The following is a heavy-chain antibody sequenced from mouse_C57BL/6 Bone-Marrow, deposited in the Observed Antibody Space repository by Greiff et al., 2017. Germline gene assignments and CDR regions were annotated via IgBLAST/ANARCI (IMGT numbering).Heavy chain of an antibody. J-gene: IGHJ4*01. V-gene: IGHV5-6*01. CDR3: ARQGYYGAMDY. CDR1: GFTFSSYG. CDR2: ISSGGSYT. Sequence: EVKLMESGGDLVKPGGSLKLSCAASGFTFSSYGMSWVRQTPDKRLEWVATISSGGSYTYYPDSVKGRFTISRDNAKNTLYLQMSSLKTEDTAMDYCARQGYYGAMDYWGQGTSVTVSS. D-gene: IGHD1-1*01.